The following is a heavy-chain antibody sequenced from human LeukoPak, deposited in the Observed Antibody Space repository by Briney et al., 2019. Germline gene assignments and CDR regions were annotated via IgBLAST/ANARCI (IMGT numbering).Heavy chain of an antibody. CDR3: ARARGPGGDLAFDI. CDR1: AFTVSSNY. V-gene: IGHV3-66*01. Sequence: GGSLRLSCAASAFTVSSNYLTWVRQAPGKGLEWVSVIYTGGTTYYADSVKGRFTISRDNSKNTLYLQMNNLGAEDTAVYYCARARGPGGDLAFDIWGQGTMVTVSS. D-gene: IGHD4-17*01. J-gene: IGHJ3*02. CDR2: IYTGGTT.